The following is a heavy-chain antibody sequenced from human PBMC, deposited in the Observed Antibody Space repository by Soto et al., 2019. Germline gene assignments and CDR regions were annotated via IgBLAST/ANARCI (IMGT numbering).Heavy chain of an antibody. CDR3: ARDFIDLIPGASKLGMDV. D-gene: IGHD2-2*01. Sequence: ASVKVSCKASGYTFTSYGISWVRQAPGQGLEWMGWISAYNGNTNYAQKLQGRVTMTTDTSTSTAYMELSSLRSDDTAVYYCARDFIDLIPGASKLGMDVWGQGTTVTVSS. CDR1: GYTFTSYG. V-gene: IGHV1-18*01. CDR2: ISAYNGNT. J-gene: IGHJ6*02.